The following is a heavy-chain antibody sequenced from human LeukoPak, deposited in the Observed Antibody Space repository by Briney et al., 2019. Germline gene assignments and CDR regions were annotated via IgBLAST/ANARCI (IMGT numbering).Heavy chain of an antibody. V-gene: IGHV3-23*01. CDR2: ISGSGGST. D-gene: IGHD3-22*01. CDR1: GFTYSSYG. Sequence: GGTLRLSCAASGFTYSSYGMSWVRQAPGKGLEWVSAISGSGGSTYYADSVKGRFTISRDNSKNTLYLQMNSLRAEDTAVYYCAKTHRTYYYDSSGYNDAFDIWGQGTMVTVSS. J-gene: IGHJ3*02. CDR3: AKTHRTYYYDSSGYNDAFDI.